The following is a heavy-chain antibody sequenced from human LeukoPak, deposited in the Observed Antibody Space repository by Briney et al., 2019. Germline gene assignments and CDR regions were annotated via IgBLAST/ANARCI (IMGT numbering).Heavy chain of an antibody. CDR2: IYYSGIT. V-gene: IGHV4-59*01. Sequence: PSETLSLTCTVSGGSISSYYWSWIRQPPGKGLEWIGYIYYSGITNYNPSLKSRVTISVDTSKNQFSLKLSSVTAADTAVYYCARWIQLWSAYYFDYWGQGTLVTVSS. CDR3: ARWIQLWSAYYFDY. J-gene: IGHJ4*02. D-gene: IGHD5-18*01. CDR1: GGSISSYY.